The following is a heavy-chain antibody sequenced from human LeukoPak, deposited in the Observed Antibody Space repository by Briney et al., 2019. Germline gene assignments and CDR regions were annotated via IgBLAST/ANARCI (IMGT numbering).Heavy chain of an antibody. CDR2: INHSGST. CDR1: GGSFSGYY. Sequence: PSETLSLTCAVYGGSFSGYYWSWIRQPPGKGLEWIGEINHSGSTNYNPSLKSRVTISVDTSKNQFSLKLSSVTAADTAVYYCARPSWFGEFNSDYWGQGTLVTVSS. D-gene: IGHD3-10*01. CDR3: ARPSWFGEFNSDY. V-gene: IGHV4-34*01. J-gene: IGHJ4*02.